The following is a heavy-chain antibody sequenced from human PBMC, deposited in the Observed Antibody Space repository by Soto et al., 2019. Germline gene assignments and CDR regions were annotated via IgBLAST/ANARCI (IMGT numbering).Heavy chain of an antibody. CDR1: GFTFSSYS. CDR3: ARKGLTIPPSGAVAGNYYYYGMDV. V-gene: IGHV3-48*02. J-gene: IGHJ6*02. CDR2: ISSSSSTI. D-gene: IGHD6-19*01. Sequence: GGSLRLSCAASGFTFSSYSMNWVRQAPGKGLEWVSYISSSSSTIYYADSVKGRFTISRDNAKNSLYLQMNSLRDEDTAVYYCARKGLTIPPSGAVAGNYYYYGMDVWGQGNTVTVSS.